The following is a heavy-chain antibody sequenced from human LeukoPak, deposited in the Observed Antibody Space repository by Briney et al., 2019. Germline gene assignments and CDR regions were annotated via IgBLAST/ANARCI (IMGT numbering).Heavy chain of an antibody. Sequence: SETLSLTCTVSGGSISSYYWGWIRQPPGKGLEWIGSIYHSGSTYYNPSLKSRVTISVDTSKNQFSLKLSSVTAADTAVYYCARDLPYCSGGSCYPTRTNWFDPWGQGTLVTVSS. CDR2: IYHSGST. V-gene: IGHV4-39*07. D-gene: IGHD2-15*01. CDR3: ARDLPYCSGGSCYPTRTNWFDP. J-gene: IGHJ5*02. CDR1: GGSISSYY.